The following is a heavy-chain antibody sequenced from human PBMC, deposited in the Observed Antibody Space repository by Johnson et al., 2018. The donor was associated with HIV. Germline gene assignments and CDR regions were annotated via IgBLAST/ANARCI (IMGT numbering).Heavy chain of an antibody. V-gene: IGHV3-66*01. D-gene: IGHD1-20*01. Sequence: EVQLVESWGGLVQPGGSLRLSCAASGFTVSSNYMSWVRQAPGKGLEWVSVISRGGSTSYPDSVKGRFTISRDNSKNTLYLQMNSLRAEDTAVYYCARERGGITGTQSAFDIWGQGTMVTVSS. CDR3: ARERGGITGTQSAFDI. CDR1: GFTVSSNY. J-gene: IGHJ3*02. CDR2: ISRGGST.